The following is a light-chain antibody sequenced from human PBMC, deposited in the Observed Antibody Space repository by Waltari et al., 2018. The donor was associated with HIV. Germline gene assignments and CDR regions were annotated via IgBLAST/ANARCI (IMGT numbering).Light chain of an antibody. CDR3: QQYYSAPLT. CDR2: WAS. V-gene: IGKV4-1*01. CDR1: QSVLYRSDKQNY. J-gene: IGKJ4*01. Sequence: DIVMTQPPDSLAVSLGERATINCKSSQSVLYRSDKQNYLAWYQQTPGQPPKLLIYWASNRGPGVPDRFIGSGSGTDFTLTISSLQAEDVAVYYCQQYYSAPLTFGGGTKVEIK.